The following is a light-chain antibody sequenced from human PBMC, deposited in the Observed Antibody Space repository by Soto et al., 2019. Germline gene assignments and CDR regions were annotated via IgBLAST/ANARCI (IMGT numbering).Light chain of an antibody. J-gene: IGLJ2*01. Sequence: QSVLTQSPSVSAAPGQKVTISCSGSSSNIGNNYVSWYQQLPGTAPKLLIYDNNKRPSGIPDRFSGSKSGTSGTLDITGLQTGDEADYYCATWDGSLPGEVFGGGTTVTVL. CDR3: ATWDGSLPGEV. CDR1: SSNIGNNY. V-gene: IGLV1-51*01. CDR2: DNN.